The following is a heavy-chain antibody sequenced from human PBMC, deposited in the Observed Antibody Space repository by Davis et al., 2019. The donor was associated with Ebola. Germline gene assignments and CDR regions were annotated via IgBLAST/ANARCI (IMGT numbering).Heavy chain of an antibody. CDR2: IKQDGSEK. CDR3: ARVRSRGDGSGWSRIDY. Sequence: GESLKISCAASGFTFSSYWMSWVRQAPGKGLEWVANIKQDGSEKYYVDSVKGRFTISRDNAKNSLYLQMNSLRAEDTAVYYCARVRSRGDGSGWSRIDYWGQGTLVTVSS. V-gene: IGHV3-7*01. J-gene: IGHJ4*02. D-gene: IGHD6-19*01. CDR1: GFTFSSYW.